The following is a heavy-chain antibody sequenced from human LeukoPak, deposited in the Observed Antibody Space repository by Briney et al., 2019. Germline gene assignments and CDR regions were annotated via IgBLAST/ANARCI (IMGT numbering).Heavy chain of an antibody. CDR2: IKQDGSEK. J-gene: IGHJ4*02. CDR1: GFTFSSYW. V-gene: IGHV3-7*01. CDR3: ARWEIRGTAHQLDY. Sequence: GGSLRLSCAASGFTFSSYWMSWVRQAPGKGLEWVANIKQDGSEKYYVDSVKGRLTISRDNTKNSLYLQMNSLRAEDTAVYYCARWEIRGTAHQLDYWGQGTLVTVSS. D-gene: IGHD1-7*01.